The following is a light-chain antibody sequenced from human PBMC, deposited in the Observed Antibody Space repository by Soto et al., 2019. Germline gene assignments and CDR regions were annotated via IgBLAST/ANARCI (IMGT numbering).Light chain of an antibody. Sequence: DIQITQSPSSLSASVGDRVTITCRASQAIRSDLGWYQQKPGKAPKRLIYAASSSQSGVPSRFSGSGSGTEFTLTISSLQPEDFATYYCLQINSYPWTFGQGTKVEIK. CDR2: AAS. CDR1: QAIRSD. J-gene: IGKJ1*01. V-gene: IGKV1-17*01. CDR3: LQINSYPWT.